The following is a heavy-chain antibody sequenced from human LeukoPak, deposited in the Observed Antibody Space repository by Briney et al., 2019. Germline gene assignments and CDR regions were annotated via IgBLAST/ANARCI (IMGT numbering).Heavy chain of an antibody. CDR2: IDYSGST. V-gene: IGHV4-59*01. Sequence: RTSETLSLTCTVSVGSISSYYWSWIRQPPGKGLEWMGYIDYSGSTNYNPSLKSRVTISVDAYKNQSSLKLSSVPAADTAVYYCARGAYCGGDCFYFFDYWGQGTLVTVSS. D-gene: IGHD2-21*01. CDR3: ARGAYCGGDCFYFFDY. J-gene: IGHJ4*02. CDR1: VGSISSYY.